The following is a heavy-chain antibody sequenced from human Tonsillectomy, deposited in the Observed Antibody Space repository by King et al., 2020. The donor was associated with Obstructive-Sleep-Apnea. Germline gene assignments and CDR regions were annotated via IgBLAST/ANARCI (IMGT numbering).Heavy chain of an antibody. CDR2: IDPTDSST. D-gene: IGHD6-13*01. J-gene: IGHJ4*02. Sequence: QLVQSGAEVKKPGESLRISCKGSGYSFTSFWINWVRQMPGKGLEGMGMIDPTDSSTTYSPSCQGHVSISVDKSISTAYLQWRSLKASDTAMYYCARHSSSWYSWGQGTLVIVSS. CDR3: ARHSSSWYS. CDR1: GYSFTSFW. V-gene: IGHV5-10-1*03.